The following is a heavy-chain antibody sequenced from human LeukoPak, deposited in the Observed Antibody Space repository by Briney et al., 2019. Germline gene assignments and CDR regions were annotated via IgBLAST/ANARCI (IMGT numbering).Heavy chain of an antibody. V-gene: IGHV4-34*01. CDR1: GGSFSGYY. CDR3: ARVNGSGSYSDY. CDR2: INHSGST. J-gene: IGHJ4*02. D-gene: IGHD3-10*01. Sequence: SETLSLTCAVYGGSFSGYYWSWIRQPPGKGLEWIGEINHSGSTNYNPSLKSRVTISVDTSKNQFSLKLSSVTAADTAVYYCARVNGSGSYSDYWGQGTLVTVSS.